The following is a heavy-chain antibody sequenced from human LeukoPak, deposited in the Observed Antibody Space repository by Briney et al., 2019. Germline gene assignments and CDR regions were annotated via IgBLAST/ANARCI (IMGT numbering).Heavy chain of an antibody. CDR2: IYYSGST. Sequence: SETLSLTCTVSGCSISSYYWSWIRQPPGKGLEWIGNIYYSGSTNYNPSLKSRVTISVDTSKNQFSLKLSSVTAADTAVYYCARTDYYDSSGYSFDYWGQGTLVTVSS. D-gene: IGHD3-22*01. CDR1: GCSISSYY. J-gene: IGHJ4*02. V-gene: IGHV4-59*01. CDR3: ARTDYYDSSGYSFDY.